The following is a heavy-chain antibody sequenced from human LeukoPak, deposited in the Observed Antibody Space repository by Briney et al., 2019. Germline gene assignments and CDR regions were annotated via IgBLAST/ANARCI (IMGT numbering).Heavy chain of an antibody. J-gene: IGHJ4*02. CDR3: ARDKAVGPTLLDY. CDR1: GFTFSSYA. Sequence: GGSLRLSCAASGFTFSSYAMSWVHQAPGKGVEWVSAISGSGGSTYYADSVKGRFTISRDNSKNTLYLQMNSLRAEDTAVYHCARDKAVGPTLLDYWGQGTLVTVSS. V-gene: IGHV3-23*01. D-gene: IGHD1-26*01. CDR2: ISGSGGST.